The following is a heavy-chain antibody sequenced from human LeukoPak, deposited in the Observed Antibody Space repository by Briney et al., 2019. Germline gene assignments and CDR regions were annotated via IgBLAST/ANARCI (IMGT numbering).Heavy chain of an antibody. D-gene: IGHD5-18*01. J-gene: IGHJ4*02. Sequence: PGGSLRLSCAASGFTFSSYAMSWVRQAPGKGLEWVSAISGSGGSTYYADSVKGRFTISRDNSKNTLYLQMNSLRAEDTAVYYCTTEGYSYGYVEYWGQGTLVTVSS. CDR3: TTEGYSYGYVEY. V-gene: IGHV3-23*01. CDR1: GFTFSSYA. CDR2: ISGSGGST.